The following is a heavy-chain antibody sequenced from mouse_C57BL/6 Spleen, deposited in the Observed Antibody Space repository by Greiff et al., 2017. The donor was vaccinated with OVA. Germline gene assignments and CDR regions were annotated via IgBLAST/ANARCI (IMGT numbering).Heavy chain of an antibody. Sequence: QVQLQQPGAELVKPGASVKMSCKASGYTFTSYWITWVKQRPGQGLEWIGDIYPGSGSTNYNEKFKSNATLTVDTSSSTAYMQLSSLTSEDSAVYYCARRDSSVLRDYYAMDYWGQGTSVTVSS. CDR1: GYTFTSYW. CDR3: ARRDSSVLRDYYAMDY. J-gene: IGHJ4*01. D-gene: IGHD3-2*02. V-gene: IGHV1-55*01. CDR2: IYPGSGST.